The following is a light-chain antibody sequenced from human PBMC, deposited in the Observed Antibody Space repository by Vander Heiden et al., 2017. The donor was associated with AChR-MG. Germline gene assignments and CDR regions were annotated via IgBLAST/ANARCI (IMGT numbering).Light chain of an antibody. J-gene: IGKJ2*01. CDR3: QQTYSTPYT. V-gene: IGKV1-39*01. CDR2: AAS. Sequence: DIQMTQSPSSLSASVGDRVTITCRASQSMTSYLNWYQQKPGKAPKSLIYAASNLQRGVPSRFSGSGSGTEFTLTISSLQPEDFATYYCQQTYSTPYTFGQGTRLEI. CDR1: QSMTSY.